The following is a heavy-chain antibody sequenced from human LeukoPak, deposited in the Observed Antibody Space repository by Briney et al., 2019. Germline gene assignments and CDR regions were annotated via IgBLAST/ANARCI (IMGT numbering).Heavy chain of an antibody. D-gene: IGHD5-18*01. CDR3: VGYSYGYYYYFMDV. Sequence: SETLSLTCTVSGGSISSSSYYWGWIRQPPGKGLEWIGNIYYSGSTSYNPSLESRVTISVATSKNQFSLKLSSVTAADTAVYYCVGYSYGYYYYFMDVWGKGTTVTVSS. CDR1: GGSISSSSYY. V-gene: IGHV4-39*07. CDR2: IYYSGST. J-gene: IGHJ6*03.